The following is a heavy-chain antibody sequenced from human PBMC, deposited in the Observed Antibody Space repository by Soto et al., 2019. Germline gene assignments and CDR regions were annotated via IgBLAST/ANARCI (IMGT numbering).Heavy chain of an antibody. D-gene: IGHD3-3*01. J-gene: IGHJ6*02. CDR2: IYYSGST. CDR1: CGSISSGDYY. Sequence: SETLSLTCTVSCGSISSGDYYWSWIRQPPGKGLEWIGYIYYSGSTYYNPSLKSRVTISVDTSKNQFSLKLSSVTAADTAVYYCRTGLRFLEWLSPTYYGMDVWGQGTTVTVSS. V-gene: IGHV4-30-4*01. CDR3: RTGLRFLEWLSPTYYGMDV.